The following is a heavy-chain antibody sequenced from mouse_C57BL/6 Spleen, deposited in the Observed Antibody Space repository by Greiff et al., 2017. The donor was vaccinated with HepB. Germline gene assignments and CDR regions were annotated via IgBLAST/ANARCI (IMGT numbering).Heavy chain of an antibody. D-gene: IGHD4-1*01. V-gene: IGHV7-3*01. Sequence: EVKLMESGGGLVQPGGSLSLSCAASGFTFTDYYMSWVRQPPGKALEWLGFIRNKANGYTTEYSASVKGRFTISRDNSQSILYLQMNALRAEDSATYYCARTGTKAMDYWGQGTSVTVSS. CDR1: GFTFTDYY. CDR2: IRNKANGYTT. CDR3: ARTGTKAMDY. J-gene: IGHJ4*01.